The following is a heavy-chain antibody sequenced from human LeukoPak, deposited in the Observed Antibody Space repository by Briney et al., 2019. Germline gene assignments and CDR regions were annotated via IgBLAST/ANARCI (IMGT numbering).Heavy chain of an antibody. CDR3: VRDSGSGSNRYMDV. Sequence: PSETLSLTCTVSGGSISGDDWILMWQPAGKGLEWIGRVYSSWITTYNPSLKSRGTMSVDTSKNQLSLKLTSATATDTAVYYCVRDSGSGSNRYMDVWGKGTTVTVSS. J-gene: IGHJ6*03. CDR2: VYSSWIT. V-gene: IGHV4-4*07. CDR1: GGSISGDD. D-gene: IGHD3-10*01.